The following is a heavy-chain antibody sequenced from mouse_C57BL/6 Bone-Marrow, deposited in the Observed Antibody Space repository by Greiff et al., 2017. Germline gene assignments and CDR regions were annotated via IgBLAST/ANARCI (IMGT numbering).Heavy chain of an antibody. CDR2: ISSGSSPI. J-gene: IGHJ3*01. CDR1: GFTFSDYG. D-gene: IGHD2-1*01. CDR3: ARDGNVEGFAY. V-gene: IGHV5-17*01. Sequence: EVKLVESGGGLVKPGGSLKLSCAASGFTFSDYGMHWVRQAPEQGLEWVAYISSGSSPIYYAETVKGRFTMSQDNAKNTLFLQLTRLRSEDTAMYYCARDGNVEGFAYWGQGTLVTVSA.